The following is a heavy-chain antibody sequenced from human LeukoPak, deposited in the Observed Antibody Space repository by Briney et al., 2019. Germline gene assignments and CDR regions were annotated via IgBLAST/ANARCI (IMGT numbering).Heavy chain of an antibody. CDR2: ITGNRKYI. V-gene: IGHV3-21*01. J-gene: IGHJ4*02. Sequence: GGSLRLSCAASGFTFSIYSTNWVRQAPGKGREWVSFITGNRKYIYYADSVKGRFTISRDNAKKSLYLQMSSLRVEDTAVYYCARDRASGSGSIDSWGQGTLVTVSS. CDR3: ARDRASGSGSIDS. D-gene: IGHD3-10*01. CDR1: GFTFSIYS.